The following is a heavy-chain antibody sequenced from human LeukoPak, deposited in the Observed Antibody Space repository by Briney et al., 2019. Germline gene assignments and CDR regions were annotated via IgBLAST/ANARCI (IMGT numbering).Heavy chain of an antibody. CDR2: INWDGSNT. V-gene: IGHV3-43*01. J-gene: IGHJ3*02. CDR3: AKGAYHGSPGGAFDI. D-gene: IGHD1-26*01. Sequence: PGGSLRLSCAASGFTFDDYTMHWVRQAPGKGLEWISLINWDGSNTCYAGSVRGRFTISRDNSKNSLYLQMNSLRTEDTALYYCAKGAYHGSPGGAFDIRGQGTMVTVSS. CDR1: GFTFDDYT.